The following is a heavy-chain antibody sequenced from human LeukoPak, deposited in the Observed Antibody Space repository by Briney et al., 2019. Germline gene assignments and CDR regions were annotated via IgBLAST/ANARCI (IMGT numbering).Heavy chain of an antibody. V-gene: IGHV3-21*01. CDR2: ISSSSGYI. CDR1: GFGFSIYT. J-gene: IGHJ4*02. D-gene: IGHD3-22*01. Sequence: PGGSLRLSCAASGFGFSIYTMTWVRQPPGKGLEWVSSISSSSGYIYYPDSVKGRFTISRDNAENSLYLQMNSLRAEDTAVYYCARARNTYDSSGYYPRRYFDYWGQGTLVTVSS. CDR3: ARARNTYDSSGYYPRRYFDY.